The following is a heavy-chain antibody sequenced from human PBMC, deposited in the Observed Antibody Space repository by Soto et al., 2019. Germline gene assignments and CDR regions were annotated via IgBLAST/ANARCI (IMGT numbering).Heavy chain of an antibody. J-gene: IGHJ6*03. CDR2: IQSGGTT. Sequence: EVQLVESGGGLVQPGGSLRLSCAASGFTVSSKYMSWVRQAPGKGLEWVSLIQSGGTTYYADSVKGRFSISRDSSKKMLHLQMDSLRAEDTAVYYCARGDILCSGGSCYGVRMDVWGKGTTVTVSS. CDR3: ARGDILCSGGSCYGVRMDV. CDR1: GFTVSSKY. D-gene: IGHD2-15*01. V-gene: IGHV3-66*01.